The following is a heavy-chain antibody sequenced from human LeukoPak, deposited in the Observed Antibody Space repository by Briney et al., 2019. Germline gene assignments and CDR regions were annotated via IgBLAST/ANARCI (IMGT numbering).Heavy chain of an antibody. CDR1: GYTFTSYA. D-gene: IGHD3-22*01. CDR2: INTNTGNP. CDR3: ARIGDASYYDSSGLEY. J-gene: IGHJ4*02. V-gene: IGHV7-4-1*02. Sequence: ASVKVSCKASGYTFTSYAMNWVRQAPGQGLEWMGWINTNTGNPTYAQGFTGRFVFSLDTSVSTAYLQISSLKAEDTAVYYCARIGDASYYDSSGLEYRGQGTLVTVSS.